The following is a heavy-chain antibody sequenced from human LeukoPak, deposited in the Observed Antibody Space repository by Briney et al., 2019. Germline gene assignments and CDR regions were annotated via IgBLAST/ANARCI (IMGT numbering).Heavy chain of an antibody. V-gene: IGHV3-48*03. CDR2: ISSSGSTI. CDR3: AKRRSTVTNTYYYYYMDV. Sequence: GGSLRLSCAASGFTFSSYEMNWVRQAPGKGLEWVSYISSSGSTIYYADSVKGRFTISRDNAKNTLYLQMNSLRAEDTAVYYCAKRRSTVTNTYYYYYMDVWGKGTTVTISS. J-gene: IGHJ6*03. D-gene: IGHD4-17*01. CDR1: GFTFSSYE.